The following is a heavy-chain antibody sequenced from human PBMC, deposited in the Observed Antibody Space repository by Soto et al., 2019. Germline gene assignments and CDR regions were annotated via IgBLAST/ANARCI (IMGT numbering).Heavy chain of an antibody. J-gene: IGHJ5*02. CDR1: GYSFASQW. CDR2: IDLSESYT. CDR3: ARAGQKQQLIRLKVTWFAP. V-gene: IGHV5-10-1*01. D-gene: IGHD6-13*01. Sequence: GEALKSSGKGSGYSFASQWISWVRQVPGKGQEWMGRIDLSESYTTYNPSFQGHVTFSADKSITTAYLQWRSLEASDTAIYYCARAGQKQQLIRLKVTWFAPRGQGTLVTVSP.